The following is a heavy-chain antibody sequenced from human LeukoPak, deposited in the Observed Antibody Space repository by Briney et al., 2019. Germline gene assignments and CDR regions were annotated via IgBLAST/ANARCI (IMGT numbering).Heavy chain of an antibody. J-gene: IGHJ4*02. V-gene: IGHV1-46*01. CDR2: INPSGGST. CDR3: ARDSSVRNPRMGRD. Sequence: GSSVKVSCKASGGTFSSYAISWVRQAPGQGLEWMGIINPSGGSTSYAQKFQGRVTMTRDMSTTTDYMELSSLRVEDTAIYYCARDSSVRNPRMGRDWGQGTLVTVSS. D-gene: IGHD6-6*01. CDR1: GGTFSSYA.